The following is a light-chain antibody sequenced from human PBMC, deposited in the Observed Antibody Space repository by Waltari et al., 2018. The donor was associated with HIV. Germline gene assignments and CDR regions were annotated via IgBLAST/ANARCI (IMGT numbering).Light chain of an antibody. V-gene: IGLV4-69*01. CDR3: LTWDTGIGV. CDR2: VNSDGSH. Sequence: QVVLTQSPSASASLGASVTLTCTLSSGHSNYAIAWHQQQSEEGPRYLVKVNSDGSHNKGDGSADRVSGCSSGAERYLTISSLQSEDEADDYCLTWDTGIGVFGGGTKLTVL. J-gene: IGLJ3*02. CDR1: SGHSNYA.